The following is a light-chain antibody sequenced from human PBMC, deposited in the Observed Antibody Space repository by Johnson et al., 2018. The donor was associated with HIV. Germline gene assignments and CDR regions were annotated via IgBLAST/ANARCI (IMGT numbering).Light chain of an antibody. CDR2: ETY. J-gene: IGLJ1*01. CDR3: GTWDSSLRL. V-gene: IGLV1-51*02. CDR1: SSNIGNNY. Sequence: QSVLTQPPSVSAAPGQKVTISCSGSSSNIGNNYVSWFQQLPGTAPKLLIYETYKRPSGIPDRFSGSKSGTSATLGITGLQTGDEADYYCGTWDSSLRLFGTGTKVTVL.